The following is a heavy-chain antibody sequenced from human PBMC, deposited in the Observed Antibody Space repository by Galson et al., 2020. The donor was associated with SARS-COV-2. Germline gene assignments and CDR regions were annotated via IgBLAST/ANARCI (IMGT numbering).Heavy chain of an antibody. CDR2: VSPISDTT. Sequence: GESLKISCKASGYTFTSFDIHWVRQATGQGLEWMGWVSPISDTTGYEQKFQGRVTMTRNTSISTAYMELSSLRSEDTALYYCVVRLWFGEAFDFWGQGTLVTVSS. J-gene: IGHJ4*02. D-gene: IGHD3-10*01. CDR3: VVRLWFGEAFDF. V-gene: IGHV1-8*01. CDR1: GYTFTSFD.